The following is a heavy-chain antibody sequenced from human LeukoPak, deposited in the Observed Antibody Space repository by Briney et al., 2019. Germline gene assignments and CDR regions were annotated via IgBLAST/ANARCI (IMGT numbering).Heavy chain of an antibody. V-gene: IGHV1-69*01. J-gene: IGHJ5*02. Sequence: SVTVSCKASGGTFSSYAISWVRQAPGQGLEWMGGIIPIFGTANYAQKFQGRVTITADESTSTAYMELSSLRSEDTAVYYCARGGYYDSSGYYGFYSWFDPWGQGTLVTVSS. CDR2: IIPIFGTA. CDR1: GGTFSSYA. D-gene: IGHD3-22*01. CDR3: ARGGYYDSSGYYGFYSWFDP.